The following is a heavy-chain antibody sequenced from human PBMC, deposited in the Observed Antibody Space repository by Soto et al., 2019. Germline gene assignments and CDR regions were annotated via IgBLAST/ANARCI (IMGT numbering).Heavy chain of an antibody. CDR1: GYTFTSYG. CDR3: ARDPGGNYYYYYGMDV. Sequence: QVQLVQSGAEVKKPGASVKVSCKASGYTFTSYGISWVRQAPGQGLEWMGWISAYNGNTNYAQKLQGRVTMTTDTSTSTAYMELRSLRSDDTAVYYCARDPGGNYYYYYGMDVWGQGTTVTVSS. D-gene: IGHD4-4*01. CDR2: ISAYNGNT. J-gene: IGHJ6*02. V-gene: IGHV1-18*01.